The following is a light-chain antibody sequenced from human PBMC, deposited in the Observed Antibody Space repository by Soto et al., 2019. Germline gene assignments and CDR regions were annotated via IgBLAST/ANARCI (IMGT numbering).Light chain of an antibody. Sequence: QSVLTQPPSVSGAPGQRVTISCTGSSSNIGAGYDVHWYQQLPGTAPKLLIYGNSNRPSGVPDRFSGSKSGTSASLAITGLRAEVEADYSCRSYDSSRGGWVFAGGPKLTVL. CDR1: SSNIGAGYD. CDR3: RSYDSSRGGWV. CDR2: GNS. V-gene: IGLV1-40*01. J-gene: IGLJ3*02.